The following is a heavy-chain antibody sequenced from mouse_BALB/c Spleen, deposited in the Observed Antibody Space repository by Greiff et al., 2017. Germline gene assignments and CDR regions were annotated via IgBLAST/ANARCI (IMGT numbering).Heavy chain of an antibody. CDR3: ARGKGLYGTGMDY. CDR1: GYTFTSYY. V-gene: IGHV1S56*01. CDR2: IYPGNVNT. D-gene: IGHD1-2*01. J-gene: IGHJ4*01. Sequence: VQLQQSGPELVKPGASVRISCKASGYTFTSYYIHWVKQRPGQGLEWIGWIYPGNVNTKYNEKFKGKATLTADKSSSTAYMQLSSLTSEDSAVYFCARGKGLYGTGMDYWGQGTSVTVSS.